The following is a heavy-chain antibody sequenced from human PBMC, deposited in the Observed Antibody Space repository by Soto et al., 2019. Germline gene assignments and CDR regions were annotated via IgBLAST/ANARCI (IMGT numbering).Heavy chain of an antibody. Sequence: QVQLQESGPGLVKPSETLSLTCTVSGGSITNYYCSWFRQPPGKGLEWIGYINYDGYSAYNLSLKRRVPLSRDASKTQFSLMLESVTAPDTAVYYCARHGFGPLHGLVDVWGPGTTVIVSS. CDR2: INYDGYS. V-gene: IGHV4-59*08. J-gene: IGHJ6*02. CDR3: ARHGFGPLHGLVDV. D-gene: IGHD3-10*01. CDR1: GGSITNYY.